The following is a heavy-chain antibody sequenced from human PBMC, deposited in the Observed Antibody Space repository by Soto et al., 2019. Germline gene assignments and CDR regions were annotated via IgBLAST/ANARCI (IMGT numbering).Heavy chain of an antibody. CDR3: ARVGSSGHYFDY. J-gene: IGHJ4*02. CDR2: IYYSGST. Sequence: QLQLQESGPGLVKPSETLSLTCTVSGGSISSSSYYWGWIRQPPGKGLEWIGSIYYSGSTYYNPSLTRRATISVDTSKNQFSLKLSSVTAADTAVYYCARVGSSGHYFDYWGQGTLVTVSS. CDR1: GGSISSSSYY. V-gene: IGHV4-39*01. D-gene: IGHD6-19*01.